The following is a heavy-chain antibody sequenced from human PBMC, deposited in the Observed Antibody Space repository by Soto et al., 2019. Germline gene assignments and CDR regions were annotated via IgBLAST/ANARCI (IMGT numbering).Heavy chain of an antibody. D-gene: IGHD6-13*01. Sequence: SETLSLTRTVSGGSISSYYGSWIRQPPGKGLEWIGYIYYSGSTNYNPSLKSRVTISVDASKNQFSLKLSSVTAADTAVYYCARAFGQQLVLGSSHYYYGMDVWGQGTTVTVS. J-gene: IGHJ6*02. CDR2: IYYSGST. CDR1: GGSISSYY. V-gene: IGHV4-59*01. CDR3: ARAFGQQLVLGSSHYYYGMDV.